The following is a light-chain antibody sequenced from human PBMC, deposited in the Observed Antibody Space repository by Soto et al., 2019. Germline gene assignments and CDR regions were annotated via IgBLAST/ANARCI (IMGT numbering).Light chain of an antibody. J-gene: IGKJ1*01. Sequence: EIVMTQSPATLSVSPGERATVSCRASQSVSSNLAWYQQKPGQAPRLLIYGASTRATGIPARFSGSGSGTEFTLTFSSLQSEDFAVYYCQQYNNWPSWTFGQGTKVEIK. V-gene: IGKV3-15*01. CDR2: GAS. CDR1: QSVSSN. CDR3: QQYNNWPSWT.